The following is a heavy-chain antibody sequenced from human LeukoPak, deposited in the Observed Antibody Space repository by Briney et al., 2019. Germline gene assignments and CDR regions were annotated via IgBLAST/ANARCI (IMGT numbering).Heavy chain of an antibody. CDR2: LKSDGGT. CDR1: GCTFSTYG. CDR3: ARAPSEIGGYYPEYFRH. J-gene: IGHJ1*01. V-gene: IGHV3-74*01. D-gene: IGHD3-22*01. Sequence: GGSPRHSCAASGCTFSTYGMHWVRQAPGKGLVWVSRLKSDGGTNYADSVKGRFTISRDNAKKTVSLQMNSLTPEDTGVYYCARAPSEIGGYYPEYFRHWGQGTLVTVSS.